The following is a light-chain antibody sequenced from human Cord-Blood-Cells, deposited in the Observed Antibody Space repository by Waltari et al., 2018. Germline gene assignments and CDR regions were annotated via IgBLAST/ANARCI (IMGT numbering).Light chain of an antibody. CDR2: DVS. Sequence: QSALTQPRSVSGSPGQSVTISCTGTSSDVGGYNYVSWYQHHPGKDPKLMIYDVSKRPLGVLDRVSGYKSGNTASLTISGLQAEDEADYYCCSYAGSYTFVVFGGGTKLTIL. CDR1: SSDVGGYNY. V-gene: IGLV2-11*01. J-gene: IGLJ2*01. CDR3: CSYAGSYTFVV.